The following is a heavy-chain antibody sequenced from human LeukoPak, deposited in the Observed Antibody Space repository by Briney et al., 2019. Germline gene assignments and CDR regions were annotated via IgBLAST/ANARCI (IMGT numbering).Heavy chain of an antibody. CDR2: IVVGSGNT. CDR1: GFTFTSSA. CDR3: AAGYCSGGSCGSSLDY. J-gene: IGHJ4*02. V-gene: IGHV1-58*02. Sequence: SVNVSCKASGFTFTSSAMQWVRQARGQRLEWIGWIVVGSGNTNYAQKFQERVTITRDMSTSTAYMELSSLRSEDTAVYYCAAGYCSGGSCGSSLDYWGQGTLVTVSS. D-gene: IGHD2-15*01.